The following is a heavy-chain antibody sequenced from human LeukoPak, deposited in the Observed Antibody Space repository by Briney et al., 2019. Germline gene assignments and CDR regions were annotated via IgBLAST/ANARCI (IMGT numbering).Heavy chain of an antibody. CDR1: GFTFDDYA. CDR2: ISWNSGSI. V-gene: IGHV3-9*03. J-gene: IGHJ4*02. D-gene: IGHD1-26*01. CDR3: AEAGGEHYYDY. Sequence: PGRSLRLSCAASGFTFDDYAMHWVRQAPGKGLEWVSGISWNSGSIGYADSVKGRFTISRDNAKNSLYLQMNSLRAEDMALYYCAEAGGEHYYDYWGQGTLVTVSS.